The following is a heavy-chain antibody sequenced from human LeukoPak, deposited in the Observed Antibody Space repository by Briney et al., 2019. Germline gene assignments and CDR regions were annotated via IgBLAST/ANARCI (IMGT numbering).Heavy chain of an antibody. CDR2: ISYDGSNK. CDR1: GFTFSSYA. D-gene: IGHD6-6*01. V-gene: IGHV3-30-3*01. J-gene: IGHJ4*02. Sequence: PGRSLRLSCAASGFTFSSYAMHWVRQAPGKGLEWVAVISYDGSNKYYAGSVKGRFTISRDNSKNTLYLQMNSLRAEDTAVYYCARDQSGSSSSYVYWGQGTLVTVSS. CDR3: ARDQSGSSSSYVY.